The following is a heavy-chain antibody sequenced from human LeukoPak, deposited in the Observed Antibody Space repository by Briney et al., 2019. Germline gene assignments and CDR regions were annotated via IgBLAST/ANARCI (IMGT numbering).Heavy chain of an antibody. D-gene: IGHD6-13*01. V-gene: IGHV4-4*07. J-gene: IGHJ4*02. CDR3: ARETTGAGTARPFDY. CDR2: IYTSGST. CDR1: GGSISNFY. Sequence: SETLPLTCTVSGGSISNFYWSWIRQPAGQALEWIGRIYTSGSTNYNPSLKSRVTMSVDTSKNQFSLKLSSVTAADTAVYYCARETTGAGTARPFDYWGQGTLVTVSS.